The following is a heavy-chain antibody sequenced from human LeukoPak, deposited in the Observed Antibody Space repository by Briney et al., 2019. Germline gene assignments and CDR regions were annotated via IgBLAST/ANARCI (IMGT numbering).Heavy chain of an antibody. D-gene: IGHD3-10*01. CDR1: GGSISSYY. CDR3: AREGLNMVRGVIPKEAWGWFDP. Sequence: SETLSLTCTVAGGSISSYYWSWIRQPPGKGLEWIGYIYYSGSTNYNPSLKSRVTISVDTSKNQFSLKLSSVTAADTAVYYCAREGLNMVRGVIPKEAWGWFDPWGQGTLVTVSS. J-gene: IGHJ5*02. V-gene: IGHV4-59*01. CDR2: IYYSGST.